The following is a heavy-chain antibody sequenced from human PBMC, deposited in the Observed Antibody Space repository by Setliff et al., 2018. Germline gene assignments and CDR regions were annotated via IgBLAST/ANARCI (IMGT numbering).Heavy chain of an antibody. V-gene: IGHV3-48*03. CDR2: ISSSGTTK. CDR1: GFTFSSYE. D-gene: IGHD6-13*01. Sequence: GGSLRLSCTTSGFTFSSYEVNWVRQAPGKGLEWVSYISSSGTTKHYADSVTGRFTVSRDISMNTLYLQMNSLRAEDTAVYYCAKGQGGRDSGTIEAAIYGPQSYYFDYWGQGTLVTVSS. CDR3: AKGQGGRDSGTIEAAIYGPQSYYFDY. J-gene: IGHJ4*02.